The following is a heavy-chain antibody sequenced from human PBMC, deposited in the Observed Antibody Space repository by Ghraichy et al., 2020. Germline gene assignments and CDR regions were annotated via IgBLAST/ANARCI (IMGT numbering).Heavy chain of an antibody. V-gene: IGHV3-74*01. J-gene: IGHJ3*01. D-gene: IGHD6-13*01. CDR1: GFTLSSYW. CDR2: INSDGSST. Sequence: GGSLRLSCAASGFTLSSYWIHWVRHAPGKGLVWVSRINSDGSSTSYADSVRGRFTISRDNVKNTLHLQMNSLRAEDTAVYYCARDSSSWDAFDFWGQGTMVIVSS. CDR3: ARDSSSWDAFDF.